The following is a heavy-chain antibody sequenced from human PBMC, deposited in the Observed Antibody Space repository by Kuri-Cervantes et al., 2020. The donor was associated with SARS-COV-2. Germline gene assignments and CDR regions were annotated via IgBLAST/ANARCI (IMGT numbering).Heavy chain of an antibody. D-gene: IGHD2-8*02. CDR2: ISSSGGIYM. CDR3: ARDTGGTMIYYYYYYGMDV. Sequence: GESLKISCAASGFTFSDYYMSWIRQAPGKGLEWVSYISSSGGIYMQYADSVKGRFTISRDNAKNSLYLQMNSLRAEDTAVYYCARDTGGTMIYYYYYYGMDVWGQGTTVTVSS. CDR1: GFTFSDYY. V-gene: IGHV3-11*04. J-gene: IGHJ6*02.